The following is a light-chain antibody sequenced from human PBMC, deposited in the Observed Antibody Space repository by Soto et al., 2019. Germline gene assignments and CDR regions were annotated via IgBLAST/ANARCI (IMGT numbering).Light chain of an antibody. J-gene: IGKJ1*01. V-gene: IGKV1-6*01. Sequence: AIQLTQSPSSLSASVGDRVTITCRASQGIRSALGWYQQKPGKVPKLLIYAASTLQSGVPSRFSRSGSGTDFTLTISSLQPEDFATYYCLLDFSYFWAFGQGTKVEVK. CDR1: QGIRSA. CDR2: AAS. CDR3: LLDFSYFWA.